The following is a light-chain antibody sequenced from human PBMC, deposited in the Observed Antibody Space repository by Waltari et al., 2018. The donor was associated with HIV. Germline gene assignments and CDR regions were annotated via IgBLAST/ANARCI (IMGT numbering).Light chain of an antibody. V-gene: IGLV3-19*01. CDR2: GKN. Sequence: SSELTQDPAVSVALGQTVRITCQGDSLRSYYASWYQQKPGQAPVLVIYGKNNRPSGIPDRFSGSSSGNTASLTITGAQAEDEADYYRNSRDSSGNHWVFVGGTKLTVL. J-gene: IGLJ3*02. CDR1: SLRSYY. CDR3: NSRDSSGNHWV.